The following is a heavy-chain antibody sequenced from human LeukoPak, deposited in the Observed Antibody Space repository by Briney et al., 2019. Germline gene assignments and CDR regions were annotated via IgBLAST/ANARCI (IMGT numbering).Heavy chain of an antibody. V-gene: IGHV6-1*01. Sequence: SQTLSLTCAISGDSVSSNSAAWNWIRQSPWRGLEWLGRTYYRSKWYNDYAVSLKSRITINPDTSKNQFSLQLNSVTPEDTAVYYCVRSSSWYLWLDPCGQGTLVTVSS. J-gene: IGHJ5*02. CDR2: TYYRSKWYN. D-gene: IGHD6-13*01. CDR3: VRSSSWYLWLDP. CDR1: GDSVSSNSAA.